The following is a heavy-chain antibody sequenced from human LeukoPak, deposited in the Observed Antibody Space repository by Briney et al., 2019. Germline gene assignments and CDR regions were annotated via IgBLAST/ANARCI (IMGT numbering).Heavy chain of an antibody. Sequence: SETLSLTCSVSGSSINSHYWSWIRQPPGKGLEWIGYIYHTGNTNYKSSLKSRVTMSIDKSKNQFSLKLSSVTAADTAVYYCARYGCTGGACYSGWFEPWGHGTLVTVSS. J-gene: IGHJ5*02. D-gene: IGHD2-21*01. CDR1: GSSINSHY. V-gene: IGHV4-59*11. CDR2: IYHTGNT. CDR3: ARYGCTGGACYSGWFEP.